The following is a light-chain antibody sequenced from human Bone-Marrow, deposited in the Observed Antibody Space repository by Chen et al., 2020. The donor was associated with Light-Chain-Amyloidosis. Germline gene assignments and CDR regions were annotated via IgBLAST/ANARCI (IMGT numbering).Light chain of an antibody. Sequence: AIQLTQSPSSLSASVGDRVTITCRASQGISRALAWYQQKSGKSPKLLISDASNLESGVPSRFSGSGSGTDFSLTISSLQPEDVATYYCQHFNSYRFTFGPGTKVDLK. V-gene: IGKV1-13*02. CDR3: QHFNSYRFT. J-gene: IGKJ3*01. CDR1: QGISRA. CDR2: DAS.